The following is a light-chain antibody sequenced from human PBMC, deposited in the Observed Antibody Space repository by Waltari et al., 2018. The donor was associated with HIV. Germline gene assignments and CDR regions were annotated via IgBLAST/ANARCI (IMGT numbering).Light chain of an antibody. CDR1: GSDVGGYNF. Sequence: QSALTQPASVSGSPGQSITISCAGSGSDVGGYNFVSWYQQHPGKAPKLMVYEVSTRPSGVVNRFSGSKSGNTASLTISGLQAEDEAVYYCSSYTTTSNVELFGGGTKLTVL. CDR3: SSYTTTSNVEL. V-gene: IGLV2-14*01. J-gene: IGLJ2*01. CDR2: EVS.